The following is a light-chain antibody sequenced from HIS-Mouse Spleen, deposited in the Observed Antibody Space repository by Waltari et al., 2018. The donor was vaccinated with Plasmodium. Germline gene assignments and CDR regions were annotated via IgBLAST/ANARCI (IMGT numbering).Light chain of an antibody. CDR1: QGISSY. V-gene: IGKV1-8*01. CDR3: QQYYRYPYT. Sequence: AIRMTQSPSSFSASTGDRVTITCRASQGISSYLAWYKQKPGKAPKLLIYSASTLQSGVPSRFSGSGSGTDFTLTISCLQSEDFATYYCQQYYRYPYTFGQGTKLEIK. J-gene: IGKJ2*01. CDR2: SAS.